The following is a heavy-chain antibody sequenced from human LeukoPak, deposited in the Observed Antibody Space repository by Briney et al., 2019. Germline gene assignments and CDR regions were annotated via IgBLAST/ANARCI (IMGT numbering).Heavy chain of an antibody. CDR1: GGSISSYH. J-gene: IGHJ3*02. D-gene: IGHD1-26*01. CDR2: ISSTGST. Sequence: SETLSLTCTVSGGSISSYHWSWIRQPPGKGLEWIGYISSTGSTYYNPSLKSRLSISLDTSKNQFSLNLSSVTAADTAVFYCARLGATQDAFDIWGQGTMVTVSS. V-gene: IGHV4-59*12. CDR3: ARLGATQDAFDI.